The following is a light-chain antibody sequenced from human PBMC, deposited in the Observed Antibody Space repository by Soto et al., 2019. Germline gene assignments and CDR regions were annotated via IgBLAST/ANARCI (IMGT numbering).Light chain of an antibody. CDR1: QSISSW. CDR3: QQSYGTVVT. Sequence: DIQLTQSPSFLSASVGDRVTITCRASQSISSWLAWYQQKPGKAPKLLIYDASSLESGVPSRFSGSGSGTDFTLTISSLQPEDFATYYCQQSYGTVVTFGQGTKVDI. J-gene: IGKJ1*01. V-gene: IGKV1-5*01. CDR2: DAS.